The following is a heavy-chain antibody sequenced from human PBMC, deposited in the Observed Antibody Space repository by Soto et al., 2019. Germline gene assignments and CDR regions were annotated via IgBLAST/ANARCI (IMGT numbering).Heavy chain of an antibody. D-gene: IGHD4-17*01. V-gene: IGHV4-39*02. Sequence: QLQLQESGPGLVKPSGTLSLTCSVSGDSISSSSSYRGWIRQPPGKGLEWIGSVYYAGNTYYNPSLNSRITISVDTSKNHFSLKMDSVTAADTAVYYCARTTVTTRPGNWFDPWGQGALVTVTS. J-gene: IGHJ5*02. CDR2: VYYAGNT. CDR1: GDSISSSSSY. CDR3: ARTTVTTRPGNWFDP.